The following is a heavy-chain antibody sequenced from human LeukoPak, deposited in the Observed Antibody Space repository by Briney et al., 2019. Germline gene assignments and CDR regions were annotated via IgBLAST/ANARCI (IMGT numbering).Heavy chain of an antibody. V-gene: IGHV1-69*06. CDR1: GGTFSSYA. Sequence: PRASVKVSCKASGGTFSSYAISWVRQAPGQGLEWMGGIIPIFGTANYAQKFQGRVTITADKSTSTAYMELSSLRSEDTAVYYCARSGTGAPLDYWGQGTLVTVSS. CDR3: ARSGTGAPLDY. D-gene: IGHD6-13*01. CDR2: IIPIFGTA. J-gene: IGHJ4*02.